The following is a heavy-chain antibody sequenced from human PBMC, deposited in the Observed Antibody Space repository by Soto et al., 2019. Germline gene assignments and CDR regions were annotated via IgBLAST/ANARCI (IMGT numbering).Heavy chain of an antibody. V-gene: IGHV4-59*08. D-gene: IGHD4-17*01. CDR2: IYYSGST. CDR1: GGSINSYY. J-gene: IGHJ1*01. CDR3: ARLDYGGNSEYFQH. Sequence: PSETLSLTCTVSGGSINSYYWSWIRQPPGKGLEWIGYIYYSGSTNYNPSLKSRVTISVDTSKDQFSLKLSSVTAADTAVYYCARLDYGGNSEYFQHWGQGTLVTVS.